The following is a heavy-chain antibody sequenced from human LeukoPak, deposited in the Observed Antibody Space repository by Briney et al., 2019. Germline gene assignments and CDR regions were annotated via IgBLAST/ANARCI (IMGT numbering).Heavy chain of an antibody. J-gene: IGHJ2*01. CDR3: ARPYYYDSSGYYGLGYFDL. CDR2: INPNSGGT. Sequence: ASVKVSCKASGYTFITYYMHWVRQAPGQGLEWMGWINPNSGGTNYAQKFQGRVTMTRDTSISTAYMELSRLRSDDTAVYYCARPYYYDSSGYYGLGYFDLWGRGTLVTVSS. CDR1: GYTFITYY. V-gene: IGHV1-2*02. D-gene: IGHD3-22*01.